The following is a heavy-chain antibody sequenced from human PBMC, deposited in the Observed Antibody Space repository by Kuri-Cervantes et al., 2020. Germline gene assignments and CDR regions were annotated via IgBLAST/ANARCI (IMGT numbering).Heavy chain of an antibody. CDR1: TFSSYA. V-gene: IGHV4-39*01. CDR3: ARPSSWYYFDY. D-gene: IGHD6-13*01. J-gene: IGHJ4*02. Sequence: TFSSYAMSWVRQAPGKGLEWIGSIYYSGSTYYNPSLKSRVTISVDTSKNQFSLKLSSVTAADTAVYYCARPSSWYYFDYWGQGTLVTVSS. CDR2: IYYSGST.